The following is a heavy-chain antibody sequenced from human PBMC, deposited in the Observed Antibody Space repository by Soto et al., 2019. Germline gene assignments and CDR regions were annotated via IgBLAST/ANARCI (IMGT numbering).Heavy chain of an antibody. V-gene: IGHV3-33*01. J-gene: IGHJ4*02. CDR2: IWHDGSNE. Sequence: PGGSLRLSCAASGFPFNNYAMHWVRQAPGKGLEWVAVIWHDGSNEHYADSVKGRFRIARDNSNNTLYLQMNSLRGEDTALYYCARDDVSMVKTFLDYWGLGTLVTVSS. CDR3: ARDDVSMVKTFLDY. CDR1: GFPFNNYA. D-gene: IGHD2-21*01.